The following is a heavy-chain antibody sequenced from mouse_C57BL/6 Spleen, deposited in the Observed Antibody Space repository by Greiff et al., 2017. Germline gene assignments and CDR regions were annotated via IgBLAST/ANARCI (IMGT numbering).Heavy chain of an antibody. V-gene: IGHV5-6*01. Sequence: EVKLMESGGDLVKPGGSLKLSCAASGFTFSSYGMSWVRQTPDKRLEWVATISSGGSYTYYPDSVKGRFTISRDNAKNTLYLQMSSQKSEDTAMYYCARHSNYVGYWYFDVWGTGTTVTVSS. CDR3: ARHSNYVGYWYFDV. CDR2: ISSGGSYT. D-gene: IGHD2-5*01. J-gene: IGHJ1*03. CDR1: GFTFSSYG.